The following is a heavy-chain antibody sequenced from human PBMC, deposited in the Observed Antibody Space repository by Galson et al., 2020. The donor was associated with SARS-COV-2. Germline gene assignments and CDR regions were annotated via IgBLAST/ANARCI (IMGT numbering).Heavy chain of an antibody. Sequence: SETLSLTCAVYGGSFSGYSWTWIRQAPGKGLEWLGEINSGGATNYSPSLGSRVTLSVDTSTNQFSLKLTSVSAADSALYFCARGRQGVVPSPVLGLGPFYSYYYMDVWGKGTTVIVSS. V-gene: IGHV4-34*01. CDR3: ARGRQGVVPSPVLGLGPFYSYYYMDV. D-gene: IGHD3-16*01. CDR1: GGSFSGYS. J-gene: IGHJ6*03. CDR2: INSGGAT.